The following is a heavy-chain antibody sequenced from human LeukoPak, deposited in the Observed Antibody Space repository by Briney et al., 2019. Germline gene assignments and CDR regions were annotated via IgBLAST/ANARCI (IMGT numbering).Heavy chain of an antibody. V-gene: IGHV1-2*02. D-gene: IGHD3-22*01. CDR3: AGVQKDDSSGPPFDY. CDR1: GYTFTGYY. J-gene: IGHJ4*02. Sequence: ASVKVSCKASGYTFTGYYMHWVRQAPGQGLEWMGWINPNSGGTNYAQKFQGRVTMTRDTSISTAYMELSRLRSDDTAVYYCAGVQKDDSSGPPFDYWGQGTLVTVSS. CDR2: INPNSGGT.